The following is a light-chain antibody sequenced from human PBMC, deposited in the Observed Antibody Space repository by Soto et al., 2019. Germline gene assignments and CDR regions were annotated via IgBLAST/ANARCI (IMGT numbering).Light chain of an antibody. J-gene: IGKJ2*01. CDR2: KAS. CDR3: QHYWT. Sequence: DVQMTQSPYTLSASVGDRVTITCRTSQIITGWLAWYQQKPGKAPKLLIYKASNLESGVPSRFSGSGSGTEFTLTISSLQPDDFATYYSQHYWTFGQGPKLEIK. CDR1: QIITGW. V-gene: IGKV1-5*03.